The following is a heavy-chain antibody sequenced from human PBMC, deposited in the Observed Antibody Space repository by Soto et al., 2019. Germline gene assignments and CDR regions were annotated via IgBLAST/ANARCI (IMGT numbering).Heavy chain of an antibody. Sequence: PSETLSLTCTVSGGSISSYYWSWIRQPPGKGLEWIGYIYYSGSTNYNPSLKSRVTISVDTSKNQFSLKLSSVTAADTAVYYCARDLNDRSSSWHRGWFDPWGQGTLVTVSS. CDR2: IYYSGST. CDR3: ARDLNDRSSSWHRGWFDP. CDR1: GGSISSYY. J-gene: IGHJ5*02. V-gene: IGHV4-59*01. D-gene: IGHD6-13*01.